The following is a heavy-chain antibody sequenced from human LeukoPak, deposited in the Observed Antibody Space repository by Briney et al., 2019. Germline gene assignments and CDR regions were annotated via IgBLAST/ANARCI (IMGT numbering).Heavy chain of an antibody. CDR1: GYSISSGYF. CDR3: ARIYSSSWFLNWFDP. V-gene: IGHV4-38-2*02. D-gene: IGHD6-13*01. CDR2: IYHSGST. Sequence: PSETLSLTCTVSGYSISSGYFWGWIRQPPGKGLECIGTIYHSGSTYNNPSLKSRVTISVDTSKNQFSLKLNSVTAADTAVYYCARIYSSSWFLNWFDPWGQGTLVTVSS. J-gene: IGHJ5*02.